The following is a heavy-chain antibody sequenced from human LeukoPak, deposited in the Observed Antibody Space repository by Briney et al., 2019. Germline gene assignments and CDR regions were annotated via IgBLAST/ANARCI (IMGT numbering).Heavy chain of an antibody. V-gene: IGHV4-38-2*01. Sequence: SETLSLTCAVSGYSISSGYYWGWIRQPPGKDLDWIGTIYHSETTYYNPSLESRITISVDTSKNQFSLKVTSVTAADTALYYCARVYCTSFGCYNFDYWGQGALVTASS. CDR3: ARVYCTSFGCYNFDY. J-gene: IGHJ4*02. CDR2: IYHSETT. CDR1: GYSISSGYY. D-gene: IGHD2-2*01.